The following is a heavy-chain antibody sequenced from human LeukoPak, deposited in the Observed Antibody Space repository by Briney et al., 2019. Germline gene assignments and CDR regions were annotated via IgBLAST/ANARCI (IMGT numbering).Heavy chain of an antibody. D-gene: IGHD2-21*02. Sequence: GGSLRLSCEASGLTFSSDPMHWVRQAPGKGLEWVATISSDGRNQYYADSVKGRFTISRDNSKNTLFLQMNSLRVEDTAIYYCASPGGDRSFDYWGQGTLVTVSS. CDR1: GLTFSSDP. CDR3: ASPGGDRSFDY. J-gene: IGHJ4*02. CDR2: ISSDGRNQ. V-gene: IGHV3-30*04.